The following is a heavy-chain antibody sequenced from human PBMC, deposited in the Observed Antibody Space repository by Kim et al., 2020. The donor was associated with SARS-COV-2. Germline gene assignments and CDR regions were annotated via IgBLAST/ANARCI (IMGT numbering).Heavy chain of an antibody. V-gene: IGHV3-30*04. CDR3: ARDHWGSGSYYLDY. D-gene: IGHD1-26*01. CDR2: ISYDGSNK. J-gene: IGHJ4*02. Sequence: GGSLRLSCAASGFTFSSYAMHWVRQAPGKGLEWVAVISYDGSNKYYADSVKGRFTISRDNSKNTLYLQMNSLRAEDTAVYYCARDHWGSGSYYLDYCGQGTLVTVSS. CDR1: GFTFSSYA.